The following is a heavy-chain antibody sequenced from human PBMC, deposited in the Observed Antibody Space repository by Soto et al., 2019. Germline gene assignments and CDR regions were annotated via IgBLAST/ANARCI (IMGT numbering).Heavy chain of an antibody. V-gene: IGHV3-23*01. CDR3: AKGVRRLLRTQYYYGLDV. Sequence: EVQLLESGGGLVQPGGSLRLSCAASGFTFSPYAMTWVRQAPGKGLEWVSSISGSGGNTNYADSVKGRFTVSRDNSKRTLSLQMNSLTEEDTAIYYCAKGVRRLLRTQYYYGLDVWGRGTTVTVSS. J-gene: IGHJ6*02. CDR2: ISGSGGNT. D-gene: IGHD3-16*01. CDR1: GFTFSPYA.